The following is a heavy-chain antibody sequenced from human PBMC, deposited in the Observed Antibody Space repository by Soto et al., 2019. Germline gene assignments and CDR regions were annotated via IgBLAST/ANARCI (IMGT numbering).Heavy chain of an antibody. CDR1: GGSISSSNW. V-gene: IGHV4-4*02. CDR2: IYHSGST. J-gene: IGHJ6*03. Sequence: SETLSLTCAVSGGSISSSNWWSWVRQPPGKGLEWIGEIYHSGSTNYNPSLKSRVTISVDTSKNQFSLKLSSVTAADTAVYYCAVRGVADYYYYYMDVWGKGTTVTVSS. CDR3: AVRGVADYYYYYMDV. D-gene: IGHD3-10*01.